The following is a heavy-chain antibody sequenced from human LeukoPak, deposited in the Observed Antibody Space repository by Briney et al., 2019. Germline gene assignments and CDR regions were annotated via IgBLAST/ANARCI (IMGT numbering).Heavy chain of an antibody. CDR1: GYTFTSYD. D-gene: IGHD3-3*01. CDR3: AAYDFWSGYYTN. J-gene: IGHJ4*02. Sequence: ASVKVSCKASGYTFTSYDVNWVRQATGQGLEWMGWMNPNSGNTGYAQKFQGRVTITRNTSISTAYMELSSLRSEDTAVYYCAAYDFWSGYYTNWGQGTLVTVSS. V-gene: IGHV1-8*03. CDR2: MNPNSGNT.